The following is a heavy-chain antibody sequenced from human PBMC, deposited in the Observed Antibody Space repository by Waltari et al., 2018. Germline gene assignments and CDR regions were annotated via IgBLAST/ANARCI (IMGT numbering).Heavy chain of an antibody. V-gene: IGHV4-38-2*01. CDR1: GYSISSGYY. CDR3: ARHGDGRRRELLLSDY. D-gene: IGHD3-10*01. J-gene: IGHJ4*02. Sequence: QVQLQESGPGLVKPSETLSLTCAVSGYSISSGYYWGWIRQPPGKGLEWIGSIYHSGRTYYNPSLKSRVTISVDTSKTQFSLNLSSVTAADTAVYYCARHGDGRRRELLLSDYWGQGTLVTVSS. CDR2: IYHSGRT.